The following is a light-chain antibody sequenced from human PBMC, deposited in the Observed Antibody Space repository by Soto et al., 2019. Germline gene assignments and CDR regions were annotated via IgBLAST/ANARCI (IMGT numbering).Light chain of an antibody. CDR3: SSYAGNDTYV. V-gene: IGLV2-23*01. CDR2: EGS. J-gene: IGLJ1*01. CDR1: SSDVGSYNL. Sequence: QSVLTQPASVSGSPGQSITISCTGTSSDVGSYNLVSWYRQYPGKAPKLMIYEGSKRPSGVSDRFSGSKSGNTASLTISGLQAEDEADYYCSSYAGNDTYVVGRGTKV.